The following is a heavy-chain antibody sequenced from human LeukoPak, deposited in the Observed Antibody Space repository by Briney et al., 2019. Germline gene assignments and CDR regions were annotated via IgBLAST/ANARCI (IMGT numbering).Heavy chain of an antibody. CDR3: ARARYDSSGYYLDY. D-gene: IGHD3-22*01. CDR1: GGSISSGGYY. Sequence: PSQTLSLTCTVSGGSISSGGYYWSWIRQHPGKGLEWIGYIYYSGSTYYNPSLKSRVTISVDTSKNQFFLKLSSVTAADTAVYYCARARYDSSGYYLDYWGQGTLVTVSS. CDR2: IYYSGST. J-gene: IGHJ4*02. V-gene: IGHV4-31*03.